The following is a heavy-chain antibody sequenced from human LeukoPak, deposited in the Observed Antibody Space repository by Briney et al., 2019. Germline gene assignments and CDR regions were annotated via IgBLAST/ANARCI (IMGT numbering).Heavy chain of an antibody. Sequence: ASVKVSCKASGYTFTSYGISWVRQAPGQGLEWMGWISAYNGNTNYAQKPQGRVTMTTDTSTSTAYMELRSLRSDDTAVYYCARAQFCSGGSCYSFDYWGQGTLVTVSS. V-gene: IGHV1-18*01. D-gene: IGHD2-15*01. CDR2: ISAYNGNT. CDR3: ARAQFCSGGSCYSFDY. J-gene: IGHJ4*02. CDR1: GYTFTSYG.